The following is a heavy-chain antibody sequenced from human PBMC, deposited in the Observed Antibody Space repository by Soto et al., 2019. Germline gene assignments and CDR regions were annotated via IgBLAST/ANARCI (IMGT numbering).Heavy chain of an antibody. V-gene: IGHV4-39*01. D-gene: IGHD2-2*02. CDR1: GGSISSSNYY. CDR2: IYYSGTT. J-gene: IGHJ3*02. CDR3: ARLRCSSTSCYTSVAFDI. Sequence: PSETLSLTCTVSGGSISSSNYYWGWIRQPPGKGLEWIGNIYYSGTTYYNPSLRSRVTISVDTSKNQFSLKLSSVTAADTALYYCARLRCSSTSCYTSVAFDIWGQGTMVT.